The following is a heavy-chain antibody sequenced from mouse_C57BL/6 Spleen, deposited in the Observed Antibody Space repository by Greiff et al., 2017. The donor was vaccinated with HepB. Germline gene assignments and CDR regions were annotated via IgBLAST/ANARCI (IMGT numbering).Heavy chain of an antibody. CDR2: ISDGGSYT. CDR3: ARGRTYYSNYSAIGY. J-gene: IGHJ4*01. CDR1: GFTFSSYA. D-gene: IGHD2-5*01. Sequence: EVQGVESGGGLVKPGGSLKLSCAASGFTFSSYAMSWVRQTPEKRLEWVATISDGGSYTYYPDNVKGRFTISRDNAKNNLYLQMSHLKSEDTAMYYSARGRTYYSNYSAIGYWGEGAPVTVSP. V-gene: IGHV5-4*01.